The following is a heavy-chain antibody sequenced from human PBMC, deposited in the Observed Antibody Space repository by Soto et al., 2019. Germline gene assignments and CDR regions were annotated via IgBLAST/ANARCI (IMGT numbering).Heavy chain of an antibody. V-gene: IGHV1-18*04. CDR2: ISAYNGNT. D-gene: IGHD1-26*01. J-gene: IGHJ4*02. CDR1: GYTFTSYG. Sequence: GASVKVSCKASGYTFTSYGISWVRQAPGQGLEWMGWISAYNGNTNYAQKLQGRVTMTTDTSTSTAYMELRSLRSDDTAVYYCARESRHSGSYVFYDYWGQGTLVTVSS. CDR3: ARESRHSGSYVFYDY.